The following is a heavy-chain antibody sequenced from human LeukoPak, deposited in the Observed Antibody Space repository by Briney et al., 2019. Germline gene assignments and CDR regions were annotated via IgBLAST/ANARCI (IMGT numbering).Heavy chain of an antibody. V-gene: IGHV1-18*01. J-gene: IGHJ5*02. CDR3: ARLGETIGRPRRDNWFDP. CDR1: GYTFTSYG. D-gene: IGHD3-10*01. CDR2: ISAYNGNT. Sequence: GASVKVSCKASGYTFTSYGISWVRQAPGQGLEWMGWISAYNGNTNYAQKLQGRVTMTTDTSTSTAYMELRSLRSDDTAVYYCARLGETIGRPRRDNWFDPWGQGTLVTVSS.